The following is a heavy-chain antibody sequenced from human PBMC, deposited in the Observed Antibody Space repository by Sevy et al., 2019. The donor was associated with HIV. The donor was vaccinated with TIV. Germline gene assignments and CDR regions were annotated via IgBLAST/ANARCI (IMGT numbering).Heavy chain of an antibody. V-gene: IGHV3-73*01. D-gene: IGHD3-22*01. J-gene: IGHJ4*02. Sequence: GGSLRLSCAASGFTFSGSAMHWVRQASGKGLEWVGRIRSKANNYATACAASGKGRFTISRDDSKNTAYLQMNSLKTDDTAVCYCSRWVGYYDSSGPTPFDYWGQGALVTVSS. CDR2: IRSKANNYAT. CDR1: GFTFSGSA. CDR3: SRWVGYYDSSGPTPFDY.